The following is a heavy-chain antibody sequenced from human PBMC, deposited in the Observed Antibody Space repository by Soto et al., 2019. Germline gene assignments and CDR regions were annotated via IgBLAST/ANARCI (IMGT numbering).Heavy chain of an antibody. D-gene: IGHD4-4*01. Sequence: QVQLQESGPGLVKPSETLSLTCTVSGGSISSYYWSWIRQPPGKGLEWIGYIYYSGSTNYNPSLKSRATIAVDTSKNQFSLKLSSVTAADTAVYYCAREGDYTQGVWGYYYGMDVWGQGTTVTVSS. CDR3: AREGDYTQGVWGYYYGMDV. CDR1: GGSISSYY. CDR2: IYYSGST. J-gene: IGHJ6*02. V-gene: IGHV4-59*01.